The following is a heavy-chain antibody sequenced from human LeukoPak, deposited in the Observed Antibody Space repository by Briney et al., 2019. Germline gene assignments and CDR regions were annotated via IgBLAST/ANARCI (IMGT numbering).Heavy chain of an antibody. CDR2: ISGSGSST. CDR3: AKVRGYYDSSGYYGESFDY. V-gene: IGHV3-23*01. J-gene: IGHJ4*02. CDR1: GFTFSSYG. Sequence: GGSLRLSCAASGFTFSSYGMSRVRQAPGKGLEWVSAISGSGSSTYYADSVKGRFTISRDNSKNTLYLQMNSLRAEDTAVYYCAKVRGYYDSSGYYGESFDYWGQGTLVTVSS. D-gene: IGHD3-22*01.